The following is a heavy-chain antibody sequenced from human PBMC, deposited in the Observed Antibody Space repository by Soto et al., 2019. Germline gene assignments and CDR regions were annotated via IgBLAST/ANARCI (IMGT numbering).Heavy chain of an antibody. CDR3: ATGVEITMIVVAAAAFDI. Sequence: ASVKVSCKVSGYTLTELSMHWVRQAPGKGLEWMGGFDPEDGETIYAQKFQGRVTMTEDTSTDTAYMELSSLRSEDTAVYYCATGVEITMIVVAAAAFDIWGQGIMVTVSS. CDR1: GYTLTELS. D-gene: IGHD3-22*01. J-gene: IGHJ3*02. CDR2: FDPEDGET. V-gene: IGHV1-24*01.